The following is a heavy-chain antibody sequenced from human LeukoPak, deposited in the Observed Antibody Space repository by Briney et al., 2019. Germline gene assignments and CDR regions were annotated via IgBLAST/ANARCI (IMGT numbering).Heavy chain of an antibody. J-gene: IGHJ4*02. D-gene: IGHD2-2*03. Sequence: GASVKVSCKASGYTFTSYDINWVRQATGQGLEWMGWINPNSGGTNYAQKFQGRVTMTRDTSISTAYMELSRLRSDDTAVYYCAVGYCSSTSCPAMTPIDYWGQGTLVTVSS. CDR3: AVGYCSSTSCPAMTPIDY. CDR1: GYTFTSYD. CDR2: INPNSGGT. V-gene: IGHV1-2*02.